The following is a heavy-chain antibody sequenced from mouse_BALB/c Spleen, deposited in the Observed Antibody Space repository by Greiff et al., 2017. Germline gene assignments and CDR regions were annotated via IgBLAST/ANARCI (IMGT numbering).Heavy chain of an antibody. Sequence: EVKVEESGPGLVKPSQSLSLTCTVTGYSITSDYAWNWIRQFPGNKLEWMGYISYSGSTSYNPSLKSRISITRDTSKNQFFLQLNSVTTEDTATYYCARWDTGFAYWGQGTLVTVSA. J-gene: IGHJ3*01. D-gene: IGHD3-3*01. CDR2: ISYSGST. CDR1: GYSITSDYA. CDR3: ARWDTGFAY. V-gene: IGHV3-2*02.